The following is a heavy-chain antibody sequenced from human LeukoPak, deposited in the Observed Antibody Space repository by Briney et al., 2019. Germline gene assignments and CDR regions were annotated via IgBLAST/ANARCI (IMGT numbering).Heavy chain of an antibody. Sequence: PGGSLRLSCAASGFTVSSNYMSWVRQAPGKGLEWVAVISYDGSNKYYADSVKGRFTISRDNSKNTLYLQMNSLRAEDTAVYYCARDEYYYDSSGYRTPLDYWGQGTLVTVSS. CDR3: ARDEYYYDSSGYRTPLDY. D-gene: IGHD3-22*01. V-gene: IGHV3-30-3*01. CDR2: ISYDGSNK. J-gene: IGHJ4*02. CDR1: GFTVSSNY.